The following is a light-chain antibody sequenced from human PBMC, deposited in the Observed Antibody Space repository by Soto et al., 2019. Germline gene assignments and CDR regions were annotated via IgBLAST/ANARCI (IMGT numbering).Light chain of an antibody. V-gene: IGKV3-15*01. J-gene: IGKJ2*01. CDR2: GAS. CDR1: QSVSSN. CDR3: QQYNNWPYT. Sequence: ELVMTQSPATLSVSPGERATLSCRASQSVSSNLAWYQQKPGQAPRLLIYGASTRATGIPARFSGSRSGTEFTLSISSLQSEDFAVYYCQQYNNWPYTFGQGTQLEIK.